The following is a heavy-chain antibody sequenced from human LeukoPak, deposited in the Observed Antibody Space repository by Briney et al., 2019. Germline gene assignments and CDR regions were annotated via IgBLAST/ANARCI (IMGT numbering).Heavy chain of an antibody. CDR3: ARGQIVVVVAARTYYYYYMDV. CDR2: MNPNSGNT. D-gene: IGHD2-15*01. J-gene: IGHJ6*03. Sequence: ASVKVSCKASGYTFTSYDINWVRQATGQGLEWMGWMNPNSGNTGYAQKFQGRVTMTRNTSISTAYMELSSLRSEDTAVYYCARGQIVVVVAARTYYYYYMDVWGKGTTVTIFS. V-gene: IGHV1-8*01. CDR1: GYTFTSYD.